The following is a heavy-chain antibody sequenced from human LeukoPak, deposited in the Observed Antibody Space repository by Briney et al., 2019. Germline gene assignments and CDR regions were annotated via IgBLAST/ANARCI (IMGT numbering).Heavy chain of an antibody. J-gene: IGHJ4*02. CDR1: GYTFTSYD. Sequence: ASVKVSCKASGYTFTSYDINWVRQATGQGLEWMGWMNPNSGNTGYAQKFQGRVTMTRNTSISTAYMELSSLRSEDKAVYYCARARPPPCSSTSCQMGFDYWGQGTLVTVSS. D-gene: IGHD2-2*01. CDR3: ARARPPPCSSTSCQMGFDY. CDR2: MNPNSGNT. V-gene: IGHV1-8*01.